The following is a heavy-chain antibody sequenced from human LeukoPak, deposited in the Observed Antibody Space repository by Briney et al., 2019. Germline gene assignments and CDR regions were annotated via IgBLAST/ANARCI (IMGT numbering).Heavy chain of an antibody. CDR2: IKPDGSDK. CDR3: ARAYNALDV. Sequence: PGGSLRLSCAASEFTFSSYWMNWVRQAPGKGLEWVANIKPDGSDKYYVDSVKGRFTISRVNAKNSLYLQMNSLRAEDTAVYYCARAYNALDVWGQGTTVTVSS. V-gene: IGHV3-7*01. CDR1: EFTFSSYW. J-gene: IGHJ6*02.